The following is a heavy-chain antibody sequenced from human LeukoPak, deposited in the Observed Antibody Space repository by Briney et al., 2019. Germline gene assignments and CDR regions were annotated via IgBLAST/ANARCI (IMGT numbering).Heavy chain of an antibody. Sequence: ASVKVSCKASGYTFTSYGISWVRQAPGQGLEWMGWISAYNGNTNHAQKLQGRVTMTTDTSTSTAYMELRSLRSDDTAVYYCARDSSGWYAAFDIWSQGTMVTVSS. J-gene: IGHJ3*02. D-gene: IGHD6-19*01. CDR1: GYTFTSYG. CDR3: ARDSSGWYAAFDI. V-gene: IGHV1-18*01. CDR2: ISAYNGNT.